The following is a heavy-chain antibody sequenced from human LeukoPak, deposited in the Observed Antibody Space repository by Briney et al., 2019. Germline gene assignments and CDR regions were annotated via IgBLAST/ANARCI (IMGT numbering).Heavy chain of an antibody. Sequence: PSETLSLTCTVSGGSISSGGYYWSWIRQHPGKGLEWIGYIYYSGSTYYNPSLKSRVTISVDTSKNQFSLKLSPVTAADTAVYYCARVGDSSGYYLFDYWGQGTLVTVSS. J-gene: IGHJ4*02. CDR2: IYYSGST. D-gene: IGHD3-22*01. V-gene: IGHV4-31*03. CDR1: GGSISSGGYY. CDR3: ARVGDSSGYYLFDY.